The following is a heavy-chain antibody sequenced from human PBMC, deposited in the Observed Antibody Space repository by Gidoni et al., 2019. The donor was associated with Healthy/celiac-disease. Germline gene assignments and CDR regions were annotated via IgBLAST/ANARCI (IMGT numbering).Heavy chain of an antibody. Sequence: EVQLVESGGGLVKPGVSLSITCAASGFPFSSCCMNWLRQAPGKGLQWVSSISSSRSYIHYADSVKGRFTISRDNAKNSLYLQMNSLRAEDTAVYYCARDSQGYDILTGYPWEGPFDYWGQGTLVTVSS. D-gene: IGHD3-9*01. CDR1: GFPFSSCC. CDR3: ARDSQGYDILTGYPWEGPFDY. CDR2: ISSSRSYI. J-gene: IGHJ4*02. V-gene: IGHV3-21*01.